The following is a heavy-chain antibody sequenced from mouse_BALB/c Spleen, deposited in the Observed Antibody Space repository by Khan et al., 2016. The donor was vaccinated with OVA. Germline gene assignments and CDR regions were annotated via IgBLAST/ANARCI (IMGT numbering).Heavy chain of an antibody. Sequence: VQLKESGPGLVKPSQSLSLTCSVTGYSITSGYFWNWIRQFPGNKLEWMGYIRYDGNSNYNPSLKNRISIARDTSKNQFFLKFNSVTPEDTATYYLARGGSSGAAWFAYWGQGTLVTVSA. CDR3: ARGGSSGAAWFAY. CDR1: GYSITSGYF. V-gene: IGHV3-6*02. J-gene: IGHJ3*01. D-gene: IGHD3-2*02. CDR2: IRYDGNS.